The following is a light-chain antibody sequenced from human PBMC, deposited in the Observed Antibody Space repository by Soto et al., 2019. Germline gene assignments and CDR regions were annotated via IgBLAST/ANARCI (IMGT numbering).Light chain of an antibody. CDR3: QQYSKWPET. Sequence: EIVMTQSPANLSVSPGKRATLSCRASQSVSSNLAWYQQKVGQAPRLLIYDASTRATGVPARFSGSGSGTEFTLTVSSLQSEDFAVYYCQQYSKWPETFGQVTKVEIK. V-gene: IGKV3-15*01. CDR1: QSVSSN. J-gene: IGKJ1*01. CDR2: DAS.